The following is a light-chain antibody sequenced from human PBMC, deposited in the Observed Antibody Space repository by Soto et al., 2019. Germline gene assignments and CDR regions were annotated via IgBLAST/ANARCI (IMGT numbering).Light chain of an antibody. J-gene: IGKJ1*01. V-gene: IGKV3-15*01. CDR3: QQYNNWRT. CDR2: GAS. Sequence: EIVMTQSPATLSVSPGERATLSCRGSQSVSSNLAWYQQKPGQAPRLLIYGASTRATGIPARFSGSGSGTEFTLTISSLQSEDFAVYYCQQYNNWRTFGQGTKV. CDR1: QSVSSN.